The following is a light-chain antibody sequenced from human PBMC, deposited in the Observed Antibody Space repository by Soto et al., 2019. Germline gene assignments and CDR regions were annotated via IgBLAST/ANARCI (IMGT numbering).Light chain of an antibody. CDR1: SRDIGFYNY. Sequence: QSVLTQPASVSGSPGQSLTISCTGTSRDIGFYNYVSWYQQYPGNAPKLIIFEVSNRPSGVSDRFSGSTSGNTASLTISGLLPEDGADYYCSSYTTRSTYVFGSWNKLTVL. V-gene: IGLV2-14*01. CDR3: SSYTTRSTYV. CDR2: EVS. J-gene: IGLJ1*01.